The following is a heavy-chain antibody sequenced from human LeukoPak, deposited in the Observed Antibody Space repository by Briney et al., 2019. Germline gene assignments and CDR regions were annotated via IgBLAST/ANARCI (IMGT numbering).Heavy chain of an antibody. J-gene: IGHJ4*02. Sequence: ASVKVSCKASGYTFTSYFMHWVRQAPGQGHEWMGIFSPSGGSTSFAQRLQGRVTMTRDTSTSTVYMELSSLRSEDTAVYYCARHSSGGRYLDYWGQGTLVTVSS. V-gene: IGHV1-46*01. CDR3: ARHSSGGRYLDY. CDR2: FSPSGGST. CDR1: GYTFTSYF. D-gene: IGHD2-15*01.